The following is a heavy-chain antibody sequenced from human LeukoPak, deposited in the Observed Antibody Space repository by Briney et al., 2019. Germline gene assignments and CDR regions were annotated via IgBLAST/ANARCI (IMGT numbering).Heavy chain of an antibody. CDR2: ISYDGSNK. J-gene: IGHJ4*02. V-gene: IGHV3-30-3*01. CDR3: ARGRFGSVVVPFDY. CDR1: GFTFSSYA. Sequence: GGSLRLSCAASGFTFSSYAMHWVRQAPGKGLEWVAVISYDGSNKYYADSVKGRFTISRDNSKNTLYLRMNSLRAGDTAVYYCARGRFGSVVVPFDYWGQGTLVTVSS. D-gene: IGHD3-22*01.